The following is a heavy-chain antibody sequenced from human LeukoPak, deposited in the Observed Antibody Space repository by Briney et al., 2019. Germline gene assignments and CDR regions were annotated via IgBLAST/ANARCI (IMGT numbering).Heavy chain of an antibody. J-gene: IGHJ4*02. D-gene: IGHD2-2*01. CDR1: GFTFGRSG. CDR3: ARGRGDCSTTSCYIDY. Sequence: GGSLRLSCAASGFTFGRSGMHWVRQPPGQGLEWVAFIGYDGSHKDYADSVKGRFTISGDNSKNTLFLQMNSLRAEDTAVYFCARGRGDCSTTSCYIDYWGQGTLVTASS. V-gene: IGHV3-30*02. CDR2: IGYDGSHK.